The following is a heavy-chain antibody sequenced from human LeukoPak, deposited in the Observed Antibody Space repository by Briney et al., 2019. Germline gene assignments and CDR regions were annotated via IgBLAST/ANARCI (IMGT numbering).Heavy chain of an antibody. CDR1: GFTLSTDS. CDR2: ISYDSAIK. V-gene: IGHV3-48*01. D-gene: IGHD2-15*01. CDR3: VRDNPRCCGVVPVNIDDF. J-gene: IGHJ4*02. Sequence: GGSLRLSCAASGFTLSTDSMNWVRQAPGKVLEWISYISYDSAIKYYADSVRGRFTISRDNAKNSLSLQMHSLRAEDTAVYYCVRDNPRCCGVVPVNIDDFWGQGTLVTVSS.